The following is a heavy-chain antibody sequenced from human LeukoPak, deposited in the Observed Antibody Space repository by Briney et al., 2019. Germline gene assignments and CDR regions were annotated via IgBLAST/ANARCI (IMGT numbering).Heavy chain of an antibody. CDR3: AKGGKWDVTPFDY. CDR1: GFTFSSSA. D-gene: IGHD1-26*01. Sequence: GGSLRLSCAASGFTFSSSAMSWVRQVPGKGLEWVSGISASGGSTSYADSVRGRFTISRDNSKNTLYLQVNSLRAEDTAVYYCAKGGKWDVTPFDYWGQGTLVTVSS. J-gene: IGHJ4*02. V-gene: IGHV3-23*01. CDR2: ISASGGST.